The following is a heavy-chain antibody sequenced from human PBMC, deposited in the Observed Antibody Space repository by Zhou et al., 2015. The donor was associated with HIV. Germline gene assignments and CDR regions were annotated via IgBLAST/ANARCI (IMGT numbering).Heavy chain of an antibody. V-gene: IGHV1-69*13. D-gene: IGHD2-2*01. Sequence: QVQLVQSGAEVKKPGSSVKVSCKASGGIFSSQAISWVRQAPGQGLEWIGGIIPIFGIAKYSQKFQGRVTISADESTTTAYMELSSLKSDDSAVYYCARGMDQDVEVLPADYCFDYVGSREPGSPVSS. CDR3: ARGMDQDVEVLPADYCFDY. CDR2: IIPIFGIA. J-gene: IGHJ4*02. CDR1: GGIFSSQA.